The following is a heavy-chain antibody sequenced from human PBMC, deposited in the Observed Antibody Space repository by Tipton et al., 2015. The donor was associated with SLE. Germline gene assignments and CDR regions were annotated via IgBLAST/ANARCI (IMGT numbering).Heavy chain of an antibody. D-gene: IGHD6-13*01. CDR1: GFTFSSYS. CDR2: ISSSSSTI. CDR3: ARDRPRICWSSEIDF. V-gene: IGHV3-48*01. J-gene: IGHJ4*02. Sequence: SLRLSCAASGFTFSSYSMNWVRQAPGKGLEWVSYISSSSSTIYYAYSVKGRFTISRDNAKDSLYLQMNSLRAEDTAGYYCARDRPRICWSSEIDFWGQGTLVTVSS.